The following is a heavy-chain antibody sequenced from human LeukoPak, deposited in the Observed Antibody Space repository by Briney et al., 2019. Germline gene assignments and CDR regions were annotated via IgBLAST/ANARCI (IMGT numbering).Heavy chain of an antibody. J-gene: IGHJ4*02. Sequence: GESLKISCKGSGDSFTSYWISWVRQMPGKGLEWMGRIDPSDSYTNYSPSFQGHVTISADKSISTAYLQWSSLKASDTAMYYCASSSTYYDFWSGKYWGQGTLVTVSS. CDR2: IDPSDSYT. D-gene: IGHD3-3*01. CDR3: ASSSTYYDFWSGKY. V-gene: IGHV5-10-1*01. CDR1: GDSFTSYW.